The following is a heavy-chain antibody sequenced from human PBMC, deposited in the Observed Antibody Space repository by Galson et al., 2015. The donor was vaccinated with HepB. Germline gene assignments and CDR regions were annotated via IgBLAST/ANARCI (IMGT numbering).Heavy chain of an antibody. Sequence: SLRLSCAASGFTFSSYAMSWVRQAPGKGLEWVSAISGSGGSTYYAGSVKGRFTISRDNSKNTLYLQMNSLRAEDTAVYYCAKDRKWLRLTPYYFDYWGQGTLVTVSS. J-gene: IGHJ4*02. D-gene: IGHD5-12*01. CDR1: GFTFSSYA. V-gene: IGHV3-23*01. CDR2: ISGSGGST. CDR3: AKDRKWLRLTPYYFDY.